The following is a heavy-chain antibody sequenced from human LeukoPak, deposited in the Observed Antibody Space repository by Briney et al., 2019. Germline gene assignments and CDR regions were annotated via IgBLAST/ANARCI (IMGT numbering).Heavy chain of an antibody. J-gene: IGHJ6*02. CDR1: GGSISSYY. CDR3: ARRGSGASYYYYVMDV. V-gene: IGHV4-59*08. D-gene: IGHD3-10*01. CDR2: ISYSGSP. Sequence: PSETLSLTCTVSGGSISSYYWSWIRQPPGKGLEWIGYISYSGSPNYNPSLKSRVTISVDTSKNQFSLKLSSVTAADTAVYYCARRGSGASYYYYVMDVWGQGTLVTVSS.